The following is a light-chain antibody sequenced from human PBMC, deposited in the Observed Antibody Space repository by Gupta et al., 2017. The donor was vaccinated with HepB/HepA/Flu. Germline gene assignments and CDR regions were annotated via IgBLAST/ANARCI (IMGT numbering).Light chain of an antibody. CDR1: QSGLYNSKNKNY. CDR3: QEEDSSLCT. V-gene: IGKV4-1*01. Sequence: DSMMTQSPDSMAVSLGERATINCKSSQSGLYNSKNKNYLAWYQQKQGQPPKVLIYWASTRESGVPDSFSGGGSGTDFTLTISSLQAEDVAVYYCQEEDSSLCTFGQGTKVDIK. CDR2: WAS. J-gene: IGKJ2*02.